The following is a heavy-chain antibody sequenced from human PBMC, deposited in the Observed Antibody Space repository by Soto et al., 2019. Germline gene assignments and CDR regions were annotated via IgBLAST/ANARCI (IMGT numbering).Heavy chain of an antibody. D-gene: IGHD3-10*01. CDR1: GFTFSSYA. V-gene: IGHV3-23*01. Sequence: PGGSLRLSCAASGFTFSSYAMSWVRQAPGKGLEWVSAISGSGDGTYYADSVKGRFTISRDNSKNTLYLQMNSLRAEDTAVYYCAKAREVTLVRVPSSYWGQGTLVTVSS. J-gene: IGHJ4*02. CDR3: AKAREVTLVRVPSSY. CDR2: ISGSGDGT.